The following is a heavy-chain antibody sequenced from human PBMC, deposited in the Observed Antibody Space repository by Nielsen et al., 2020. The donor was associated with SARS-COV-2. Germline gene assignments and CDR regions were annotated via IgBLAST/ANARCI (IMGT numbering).Heavy chain of an antibody. CDR2: INHSGST. J-gene: IGHJ5*02. V-gene: IGHV4-34*01. D-gene: IGHD2-2*01. CDR1: GGSISSYY. CDR3: ARGGMGLGYCSSTSCQKLKNWFDP. Sequence: GSLRLSCTVSGGSISSYYWSWIRQPPGKGLEWIGEINHSGSTNYNPSLKSRVTISVDTSKNQFSLKLSSVTAADTAVYYCARGGMGLGYCSSTSCQKLKNWFDPWGQGTLVTVSS.